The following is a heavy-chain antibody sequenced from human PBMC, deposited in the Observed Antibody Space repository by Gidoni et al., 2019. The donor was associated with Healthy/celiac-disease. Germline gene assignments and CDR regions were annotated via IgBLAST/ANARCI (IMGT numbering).Heavy chain of an antibody. CDR2: IYYSGST. CDR1: GGSISSYY. CDR3: ARGGNWNYAVDY. Sequence: QVQLQESGPGLVKPSETLSLTCPVSGGSISSYYWSWIRQPPGKGLEWIGYIYYSGSTNYNPSLKSRVTISVDTSKNQFSLKLSSVTAADTAVYYCARGGNWNYAVDYWGQGTLVTVSS. D-gene: IGHD1-7*01. V-gene: IGHV4-59*01. J-gene: IGHJ4*02.